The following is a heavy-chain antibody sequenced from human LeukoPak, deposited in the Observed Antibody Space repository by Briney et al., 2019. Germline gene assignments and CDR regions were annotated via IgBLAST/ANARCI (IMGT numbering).Heavy chain of an antibody. CDR2: IYPGDSDT. CDR1: GYSFTNYW. CDR3: ARHVANRRWSYFDY. D-gene: IGHD2-15*01. J-gene: IGHJ4*02. Sequence: NRGESLKISCKGSGYSFTNYWIGWVRQMPGKGLEWMGIIYPGDSDTRYSPSFQGQVTISADKSISTAYLQWSSLKASDTAIYYCARHVANRRWSYFDYWGQGTLVTVSS. V-gene: IGHV5-51*01.